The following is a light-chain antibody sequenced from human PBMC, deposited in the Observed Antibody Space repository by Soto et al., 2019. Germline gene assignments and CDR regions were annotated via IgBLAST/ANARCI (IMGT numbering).Light chain of an antibody. Sequence: DIQMTQSPSSLSASVGDRVTITCRASQSISTYLNWYQQIPGTAPKLLIYAASSLQRGVPSRFSGSGSGTDFTLTISSLQPQDFATYYCQQSYSTGVTFGGGTKVEIK. CDR3: QQSYSTGVT. CDR1: QSISTY. V-gene: IGKV1-39*01. J-gene: IGKJ4*01. CDR2: AAS.